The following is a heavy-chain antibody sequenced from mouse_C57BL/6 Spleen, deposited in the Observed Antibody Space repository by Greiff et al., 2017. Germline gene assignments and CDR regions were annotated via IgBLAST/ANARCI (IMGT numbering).Heavy chain of an antibody. CDR1: GYTFTDYA. D-gene: IGHD2-5*01. V-gene: IGHV1-15*01. CDR2: IDPETCGT. Sequence: VQLQQSGAELVRPGASVTLSCKASGYTFTDYAMPWVKQTPLPGLEWIGAIDPETCGTAYNQKFKGKAILTADKSSSTAYMELRSLTSEDSAVYYGTREEDYSNFYWGQGTTLTVSS. J-gene: IGHJ2*01. CDR3: TREEDYSNFY.